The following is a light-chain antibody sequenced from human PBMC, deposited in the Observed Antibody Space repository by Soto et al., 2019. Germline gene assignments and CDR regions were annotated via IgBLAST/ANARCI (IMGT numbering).Light chain of an antibody. CDR1: ESVTTW. V-gene: IGKV1-5*01. CDR2: DAS. J-gene: IGKJ2*01. Sequence: DIQMTQSPSTLSASVGDRVTITCRASESVTTWLAWYQQKPGKAPKVLIHDASTLESGVPSRFSGRGSGTEFTLTISSLQPDAFAVYFCHQYNTFPYTFGQGTKLE. CDR3: HQYNTFPYT.